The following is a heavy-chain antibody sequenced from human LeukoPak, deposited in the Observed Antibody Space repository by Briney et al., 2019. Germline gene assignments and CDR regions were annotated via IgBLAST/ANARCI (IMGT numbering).Heavy chain of an antibody. J-gene: IGHJ6*03. CDR3: ARGSSGSTYYYMDV. V-gene: IGHV3-23*01. CDR1: GFTFSSYA. D-gene: IGHD3-22*01. Sequence: GGSLRLSCAASGFTFSSYAMTWVRQAPGKGLEWVSGISGSGGSTYHADPVKGRFTISRDDSKNTLYLQMNSLRAEDTAVYYCARGSSGSTYYYMDVWGKGTTVTVSS. CDR2: ISGSGGST.